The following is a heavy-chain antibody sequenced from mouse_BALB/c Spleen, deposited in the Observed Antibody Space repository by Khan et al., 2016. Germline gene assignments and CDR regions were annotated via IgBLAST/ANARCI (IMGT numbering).Heavy chain of an antibody. CDR1: GFDFSRYW. V-gene: IGHV4-1*02. J-gene: IGHJ4*01. Sequence: VQLQESGGGLVQPGGSLKLSCAASGFDFSRYWMSWVRQAPGKGLEWIGEINPDSSTINYTPYLKDKFIIFRDNAKDPQYLQSIKVRSEDSALYYCARPDGNPYAMEYWGQGTAVTVSS. D-gene: IGHD2-1*01. CDR2: INPDSSTI. CDR3: ARPDGNPYAMEY.